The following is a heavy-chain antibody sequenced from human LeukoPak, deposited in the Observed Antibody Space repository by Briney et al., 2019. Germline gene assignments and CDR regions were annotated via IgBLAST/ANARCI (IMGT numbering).Heavy chain of an antibody. CDR1: SGSFSGYY. Sequence: PLETLSLTCAVSSGSFSGYYWSWIREPPGRGLGWIGEINHSGSTNYNPSLKRRVTISVDTSKNQFSLKLSSVTAADTAVYYCASGRRYDSSGYYLFFDYWGQGTLVTVSS. CDR2: INHSGST. V-gene: IGHV4-34*01. D-gene: IGHD3-22*01. CDR3: ASGRRYDSSGYYLFFDY. J-gene: IGHJ4*02.